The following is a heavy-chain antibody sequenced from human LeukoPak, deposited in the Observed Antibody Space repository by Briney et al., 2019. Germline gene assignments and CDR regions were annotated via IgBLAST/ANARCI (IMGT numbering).Heavy chain of an antibody. CDR3: ARHVRAAASYFDY. V-gene: IGHV4-4*09. CDR1: GGSISSYY. D-gene: IGHD3-10*02. J-gene: IGHJ4*02. Sequence: SETLSLTCTVSGGSISSYYWSWIRQPPGKGLEWIGYIYTSGSTNYNPSLKSRVTISVDTSKNQFSLKLSSVTAADTAVYYCARHVRAAASYFDYWGQGTLVTVSS. CDR2: IYTSGST.